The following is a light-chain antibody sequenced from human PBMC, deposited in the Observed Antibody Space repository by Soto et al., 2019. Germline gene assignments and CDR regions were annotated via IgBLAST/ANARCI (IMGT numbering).Light chain of an antibody. CDR1: SSNIGAAYD. J-gene: IGLJ1*01. Sequence: QSVLTQPHSVSGAPGQRVTISCTRSSSNIGAAYDVHWYQHLPGTAPKLLIYGNINRPSGVPDRFSGSKSGTSASLAITGLQADDEADYYCQSYDSSLGGFVFGTGTKLTVL. CDR2: GNI. V-gene: IGLV1-40*01. CDR3: QSYDSSLGGFV.